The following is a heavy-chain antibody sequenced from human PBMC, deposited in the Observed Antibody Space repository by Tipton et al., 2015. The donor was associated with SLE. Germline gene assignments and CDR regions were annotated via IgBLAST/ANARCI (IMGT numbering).Heavy chain of an antibody. D-gene: IGHD3/OR15-3a*01. CDR1: GGSISNYY. CDR3: ARDLWTSDFGRFDP. CDR2: IYTSGST. Sequence: TLSLTCTVSGGSISNYYWSWIRQPAGKGLEWIGRIYTSGSTNYNPSLKSRVSMSVDTSKNQFSLKLSSVTAADTALYYCARDLWTSDFGRFDPWGHGTLVTVSS. J-gene: IGHJ5*02. V-gene: IGHV4-4*07.